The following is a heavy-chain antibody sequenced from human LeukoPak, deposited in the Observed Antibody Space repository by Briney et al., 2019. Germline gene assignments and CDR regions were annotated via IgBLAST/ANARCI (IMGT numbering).Heavy chain of an antibody. Sequence: SETLSLTCTVSGGSVSGYYWSWIRQPPGKGLEWIAYIYYSGSTNYNPSLKSRVTISVDTSKNQFSLRLSSVTAADTAVYYCARRARWAQDFDYWGQGTLVTVSS. D-gene: IGHD5-24*01. V-gene: IGHV4-59*08. J-gene: IGHJ4*02. CDR1: GGSVSGYY. CDR2: IYYSGST. CDR3: ARRARWAQDFDY.